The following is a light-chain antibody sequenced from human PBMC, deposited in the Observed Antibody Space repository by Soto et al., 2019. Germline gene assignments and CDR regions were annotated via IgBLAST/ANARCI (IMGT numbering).Light chain of an antibody. J-gene: IGKJ1*01. Sequence: DIVMTQSPDSLAVSLGERATINCKSSQSVLYSSNNKNYLAWYEQKPGQPPKLLIYWASTRESGVPDRFSGSGSGTDFTLTISSLQAEDVAVYYCQQYYSTPPKFGQGTKVELK. CDR3: QQYYSTPPK. CDR2: WAS. CDR1: QSVLYSSNNKNY. V-gene: IGKV4-1*01.